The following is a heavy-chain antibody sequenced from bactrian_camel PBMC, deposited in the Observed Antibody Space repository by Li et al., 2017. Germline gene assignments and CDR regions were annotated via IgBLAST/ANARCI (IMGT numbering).Heavy chain of an antibody. Sequence: VQLVESGGGSVETGGSLTLSCVASGAEWADYSGYCMGWFRQVPGKGREGVASIDSRGITQYADSVKGRFTIIRDNSETTLYLQTNALKPEDTAMYYCAADPGSGGSCSPNLPLTTDINYFVGQGTQVTVS. CDR1: GAEWADYSGYC. CDR2: IDSRGIT. J-gene: IGHJ4*01. D-gene: IGHD2*01. V-gene: IGHV3S1*01.